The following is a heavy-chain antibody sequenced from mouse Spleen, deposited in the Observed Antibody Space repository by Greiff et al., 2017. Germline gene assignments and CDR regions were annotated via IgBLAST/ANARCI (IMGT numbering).Heavy chain of an antibody. J-gene: IGHJ1*01. CDR1: GFTFSSYA. CDR3: ARQTLTWYFDV. CDR2: ISSGGSYT. Sequence: EVKLMESGGGLVKPGGSLKLSCAASGFTFSSYAMSWVRQTPEKRLEWVATISSGGSYTYYPDSVKGRFTISRDNAKNTLYLQMSSLRSEDTAMYYCARQTLTWYFDVWGAGTTVTVSS. V-gene: IGHV5-9-3*01.